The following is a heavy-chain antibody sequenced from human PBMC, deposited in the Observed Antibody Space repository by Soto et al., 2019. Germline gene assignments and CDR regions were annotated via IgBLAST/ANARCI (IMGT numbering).Heavy chain of an antibody. J-gene: IGHJ6*02. D-gene: IGHD5-18*01. CDR3: ARDVTRLDV. Sequence: QVQLVQSGAEVRKPGSSVKVSGKASGGSTYAITWVRQAPGQGLEWMGGIIPRFGSSNYAQKFQGRVTLTADESTSTVYMELSGLRSEDTAVYYCARDVTRLDVWGQGTTVTVSS. CDR2: IIPRFGSS. V-gene: IGHV1-69*12. CDR1: GGSTYA.